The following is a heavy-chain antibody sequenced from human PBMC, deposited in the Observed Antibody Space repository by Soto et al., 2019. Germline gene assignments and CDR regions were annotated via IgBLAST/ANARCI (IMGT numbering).Heavy chain of an antibody. CDR2: MFASGSS. CDR1: GDSISSPNW. J-gene: IGHJ4*02. V-gene: IGHV4-4*02. Sequence: SETLSLTCAVSGDSISSPNWWSWYRQPPGKGLELIGEMFASGSSNYNPSLNGRVTISLDTSKNHFPLKLTSLAAADTAIYYCAREGFDHRPDYWGQGIPVTVSS. CDR3: AREGFDHRPDY.